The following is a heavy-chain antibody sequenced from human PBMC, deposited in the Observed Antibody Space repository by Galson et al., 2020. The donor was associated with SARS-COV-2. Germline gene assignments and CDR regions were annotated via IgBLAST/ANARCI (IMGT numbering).Heavy chain of an antibody. V-gene: IGHV2-70*01. CDR3: AGTAVCYDESGGPLGMDD. CDR1: GFSLSTSGMC. D-gene: IGHD3-3*01. Sequence: SGPTLVKPTQTLTLTCTFSGFSLSTSGMCVSWIRQPPGKALEWLALLDWDDDKYYSTSLKTRLTISKDTSKNQVVLTMTNMDPVDTATYYCAGTAVCYDESGGPLGMDDWGQGTTDTVSS. J-gene: IGHJ6*02. CDR2: LDWDDDK.